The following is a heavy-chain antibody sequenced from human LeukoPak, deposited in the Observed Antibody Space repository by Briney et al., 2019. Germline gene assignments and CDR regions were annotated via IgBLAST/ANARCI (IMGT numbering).Heavy chain of an antibody. CDR2: INPNSGGT. CDR3: ARVLGRTAIGIAAAKFDY. D-gene: IGHD6-13*01. V-gene: IGHV1-2*02. Sequence: ASVTVSCKASGYTFTGYYMHWVRQAPGQGLEWMGWINPNSGGTNDAQKFQGRVTMTRDTSISTAYMEPSRLRSDDTAVYYCARVLGRTAIGIAAAKFDYWGQGTLVTVSS. CDR1: GYTFTGYY. J-gene: IGHJ4*02.